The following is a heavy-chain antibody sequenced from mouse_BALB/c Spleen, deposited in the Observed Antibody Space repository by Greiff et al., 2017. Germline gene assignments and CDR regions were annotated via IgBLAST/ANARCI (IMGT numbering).Heavy chain of an antibody. Sequence: EVMLVESGGGLVQPGGSMKLSCVASGFTFSNYWMNWVRQSPEKGLEWVAEIRLKSNNYATHYAESVKGRFTISRDDSKSSVYLQMNNLRAEDTGIYYCTRGGITTAFDYWGQGTTLTVSS. D-gene: IGHD1-1*01. CDR1: GFTFSNYW. CDR2: IRLKSNNYAT. CDR3: TRGGITTAFDY. V-gene: IGHV6-6*02. J-gene: IGHJ2*01.